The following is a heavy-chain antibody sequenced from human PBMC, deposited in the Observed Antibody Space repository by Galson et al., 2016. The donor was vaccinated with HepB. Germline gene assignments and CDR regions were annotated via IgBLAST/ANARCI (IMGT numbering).Heavy chain of an antibody. D-gene: IGHD5-12*01. J-gene: IGHJ5*02. CDR3: ARTSAAGYST. Sequence: SETLSLTCAVYGGSFSDYYWSWVRQPPGKGLEWVGEITHSGTTSYNPSLKSRVAMSQDTSRSHLFLSLTSVTAADTAIYYCARTSAAGYSTWGQGTPVTVSS. V-gene: IGHV4-34*01. CDR1: GGSFSDYY. CDR2: ITHSGTT.